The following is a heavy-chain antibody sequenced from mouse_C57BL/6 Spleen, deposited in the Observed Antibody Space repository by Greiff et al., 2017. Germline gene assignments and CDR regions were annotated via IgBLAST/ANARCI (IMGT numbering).Heavy chain of an antibody. CDR1: GYTFTDYY. Sequence: EVQLQQSGPELVKPGASVKISCKASGYTFTDYYMNWVKQSHGKSLEWIGDINPNNGGTSYNQKFKGKATLTVDKSSSTAYMELRSLTSEDSAVYYCARNPYYSNEGYFDVWGTGTTVTVSS. D-gene: IGHD2-5*01. CDR3: ARNPYYSNEGYFDV. V-gene: IGHV1-26*01. J-gene: IGHJ1*03. CDR2: INPNNGGT.